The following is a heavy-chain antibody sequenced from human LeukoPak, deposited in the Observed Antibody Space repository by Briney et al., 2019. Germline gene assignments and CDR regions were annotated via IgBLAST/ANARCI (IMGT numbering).Heavy chain of an antibody. Sequence: GGSLRLSCAASGFTFSSYSMNWVRQAPGKGLEWVSSISSSSSYIYYADSVKGRSTISRDNAKNSLYLQMNSLRAEDTAVYYCARDPQYYYDSSGYYIPWYFDLWGRGTLVTVSS. D-gene: IGHD3-22*01. CDR3: ARDPQYYYDSSGYYIPWYFDL. CDR2: ISSSSSYI. V-gene: IGHV3-21*01. CDR1: GFTFSSYS. J-gene: IGHJ2*01.